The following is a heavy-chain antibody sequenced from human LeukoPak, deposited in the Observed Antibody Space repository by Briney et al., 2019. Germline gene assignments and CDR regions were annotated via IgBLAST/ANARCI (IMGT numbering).Heavy chain of an antibody. CDR2: IRSKAYGGTT. D-gene: IGHD6-19*01. Sequence: GGSLRLSCTASGFTFGDYAMSWFRQAPGKGLEWVGFIRSKAYGGTTEYAASVKGRFTISRDDSKSIAYLQMNSLKTEDTAVYYCTRGIRSGWYLCNYWGQGTLVTVSS. V-gene: IGHV3-49*03. CDR1: GFTFGDYA. J-gene: IGHJ4*02. CDR3: TRGIRSGWYLCNY.